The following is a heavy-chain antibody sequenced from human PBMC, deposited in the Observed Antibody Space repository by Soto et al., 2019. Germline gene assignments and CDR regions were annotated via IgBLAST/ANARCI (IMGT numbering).Heavy chain of an antibody. CDR2: IYYSGST. Sequence: PSETLSLTCTVSGGSISTYYWSWIRQPPGKGLEWIGYIYYSGSTNYNPSLKSRVTISVDTSKNQFSLKLSSVTAADTAVYYCERHNDARIYADFDYWVQVTLVTVSS. CDR1: GGSISTYY. J-gene: IGHJ4*01. D-gene: IGHD1-1*01. CDR3: ERHNDARIYADFDY. V-gene: IGHV4-59*08.